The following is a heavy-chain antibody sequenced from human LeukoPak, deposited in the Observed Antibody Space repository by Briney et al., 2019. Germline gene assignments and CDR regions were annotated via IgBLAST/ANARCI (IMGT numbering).Heavy chain of an antibody. CDR3: ARGSYDSSGYYPLLDY. Sequence: SETLSLTCAVYGGSFSGYYWSWIRQPPGKGLEWIGEINHSGSTNCNPSLKSRVTISVDTSKNQFSLKLSSVTAADTAVYYCARGSYDSSGYYPLLDYWGQGTLVTVSS. J-gene: IGHJ4*02. D-gene: IGHD3-22*01. V-gene: IGHV4-34*01. CDR2: INHSGST. CDR1: GGSFSGYY.